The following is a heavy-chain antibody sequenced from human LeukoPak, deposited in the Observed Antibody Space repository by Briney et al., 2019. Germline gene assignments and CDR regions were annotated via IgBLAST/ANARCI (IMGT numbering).Heavy chain of an antibody. V-gene: IGHV3-20*04. CDR1: GFTFDDYG. J-gene: IGHJ6*03. Sequence: PGGSLRLSCAASGFTFDDYGMSWVRHAPGKGLEWVSGINWNGGSTGYADSVKGRFTISRDNAKNSLYLQMNSLRAEDTGLYYCARAVPMVRGVISYYYYYMDVWGKGTTVTVSS. CDR3: ARAVPMVRGVISYYYYYMDV. CDR2: INWNGGST. D-gene: IGHD3-10*01.